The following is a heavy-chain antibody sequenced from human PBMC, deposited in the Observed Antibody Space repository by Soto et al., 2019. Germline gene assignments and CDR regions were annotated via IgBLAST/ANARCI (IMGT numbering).Heavy chain of an antibody. CDR2: IWYDGSNK. Sequence: QVQLVESGGVVVQPGRSLRLSCAASGFTFSSYGMHWVRQAPGKGLEWVAVIWYDGSNKYYADSVKGRFTISRDNSKNTLYLQMNSLRAEDTAVYYCARGLWGMDVWGQGTTVTVSS. J-gene: IGHJ6*02. V-gene: IGHV3-33*01. CDR1: GFTFSSYG. D-gene: IGHD2-21*01. CDR3: ARGLWGMDV.